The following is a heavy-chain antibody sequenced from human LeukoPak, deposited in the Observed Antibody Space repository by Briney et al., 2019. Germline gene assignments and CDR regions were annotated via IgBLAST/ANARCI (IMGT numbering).Heavy chain of an antibody. Sequence: GGSLRLSCAASGFTFSSYWMSWVRQAPGKGLEWVANIKQDGSEKYYVDSVKGRFTISRDNAKNSLYLQMNSLRAEDTAVYYCAKGARGDTVTSIVGLNWFDPWGQGTLVTVSS. V-gene: IGHV3-7*04. D-gene: IGHD4-17*01. J-gene: IGHJ5*02. CDR1: GFTFSSYW. CDR2: IKQDGSEK. CDR3: AKGARGDTVTSIVGLNWFDP.